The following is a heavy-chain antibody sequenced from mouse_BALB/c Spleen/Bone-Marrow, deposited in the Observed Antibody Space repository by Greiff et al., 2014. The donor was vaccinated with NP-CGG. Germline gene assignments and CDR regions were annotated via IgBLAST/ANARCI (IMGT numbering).Heavy chain of an antibody. CDR1: GFTFSSYA. CDR3: AREGLRRRAAMDY. Sequence: EVQRVESGGGLVKPGGSLKLSCAASGFTFSSYAMSWVRQSPEKRLEWVAEISSGGSYTYYPDTVTGRFTISRDNAKNTLYLEMSSLRSGDTAMYYCAREGLRRRAAMDYWGQGTSVTVSS. J-gene: IGHJ4*01. V-gene: IGHV5-9-4*01. D-gene: IGHD2-4*01. CDR2: ISSGGSYT.